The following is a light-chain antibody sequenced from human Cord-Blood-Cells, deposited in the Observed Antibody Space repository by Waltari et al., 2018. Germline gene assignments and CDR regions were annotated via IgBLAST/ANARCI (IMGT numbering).Light chain of an antibody. CDR3: QQRSNWPPT. CDR2: DAS. CDR1: QSVSSY. V-gene: IGKV3-11*01. Sequence: EIVLTQPPATLPLTAEERATLSCRASQSVSSYLAWYQQKPGQAPRLLIYDASNRATGIPARFSGSGSGTDFTLTISSLEPEDFAVYYCQQRSNWPPTFGQGTKVEIK. J-gene: IGKJ1*01.